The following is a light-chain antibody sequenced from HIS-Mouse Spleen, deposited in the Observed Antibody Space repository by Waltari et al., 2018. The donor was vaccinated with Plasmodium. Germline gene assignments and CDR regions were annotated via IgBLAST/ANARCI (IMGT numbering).Light chain of an antibody. V-gene: IGKV1-33*01. Sequence: DIQMTQSPSSLSASVGDRVTITCQASQDISNYLNWYQQKPGKAPKLLIYVASNLETGVPSGFSGSGSGTYFTFTISSLQPEDIATYYCQQYDNLPPLFTFGPGTKVDIK. CDR1: QDISNY. CDR2: VAS. CDR3: QQYDNLPPLFT. J-gene: IGKJ3*01.